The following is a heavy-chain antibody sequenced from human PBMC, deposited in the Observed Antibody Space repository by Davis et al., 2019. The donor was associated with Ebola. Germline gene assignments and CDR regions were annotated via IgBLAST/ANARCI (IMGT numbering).Heavy chain of an antibody. Sequence: MPSETLSLTCAVSGGSVSRSSWCTGVRQPPGRGLEWSGGSYHSGTTTYNPSLKRRVTMSIDKSRNQFSLNLTSVTAADTAMYYCARRPGYSGYDSDFDDWGQGTLVTVSS. CDR2: SYHSGTT. J-gene: IGHJ4*02. CDR3: ARRPGYSGYDSDFDD. CDR1: GGSVSRSSW. D-gene: IGHD5-12*01. V-gene: IGHV4-4*02.